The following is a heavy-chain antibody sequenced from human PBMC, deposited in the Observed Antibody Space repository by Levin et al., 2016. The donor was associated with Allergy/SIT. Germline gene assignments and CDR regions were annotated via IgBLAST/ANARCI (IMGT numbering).Heavy chain of an antibody. CDR2: IIPVFGTA. J-gene: IGHJ5*02. CDR3: SSLEVATAIPGS. D-gene: IGHD2-21*02. CDR1: GGTFSSYV. Sequence: SVKVSCKASGGTFSSYVISWVRQAPGQGFEWMGGIIPVFGTANYAQDLQGRVTITADESTSTAYMELSSLRSEDTAVYYCSSLEVATAIPGSWGQGTLVTVSS. V-gene: IGHV1-69*13.